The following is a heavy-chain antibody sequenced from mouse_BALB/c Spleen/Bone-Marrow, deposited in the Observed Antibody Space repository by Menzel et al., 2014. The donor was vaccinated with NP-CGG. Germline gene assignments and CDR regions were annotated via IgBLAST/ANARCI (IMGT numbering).Heavy chain of an antibody. J-gene: IGHJ2*01. CDR2: IDPASDYT. D-gene: IGHD4-1*01. CDR1: GFNIKDTY. CDR3: ATLTGTFDY. Sequence: EVQLQQSGAELVKPGASVKLSCTASGFNIKDTYMHWVKQRPEQGLEWIGRIDPASDYTQFDSKFQGKATITADTSSNTAYLQLSSLTSEDTAVYYRATLTGTFDYRGQGTTLTVSS. V-gene: IGHV14-3*02.